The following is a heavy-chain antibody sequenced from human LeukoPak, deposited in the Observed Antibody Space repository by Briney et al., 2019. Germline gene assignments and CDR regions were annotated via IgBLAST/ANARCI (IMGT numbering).Heavy chain of an antibody. CDR1: GFTFSSYG. CDR2: IRIDGSDK. CDR3: AKVRDYYYMDV. V-gene: IGHV3-30*02. D-gene: IGHD3-10*01. Sequence: PGGSLRLSCAASGFTFSSYGMHWVRQAQGKGMERVEFIRIDGSDKYYADSVKGRFTISRDNSKNTNTLYLQMTSLRLEDTAVYYCAKVRDYYYMDVWGKGTTVTVSS. J-gene: IGHJ6*03.